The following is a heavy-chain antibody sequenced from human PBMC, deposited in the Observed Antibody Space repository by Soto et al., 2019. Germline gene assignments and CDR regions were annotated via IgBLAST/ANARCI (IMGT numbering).Heavy chain of an antibody. CDR1: GGTFSSHV. D-gene: IGHD3-10*01. CDR3: ARDLEFRDGNISHLDY. J-gene: IGHJ4*02. CDR2: IMPIIGTA. Sequence: QVQLVQSGAEVKKPGSSVKVSCKASGGTFSSHVFNWVRQAPGQGLGWMGGIMPIIGTANYAQKFQGRVTITADESTSTAYMELSSLRSEDTAVYYWARDLEFRDGNISHLDYWGQGTLVTVSS. V-gene: IGHV1-69*01.